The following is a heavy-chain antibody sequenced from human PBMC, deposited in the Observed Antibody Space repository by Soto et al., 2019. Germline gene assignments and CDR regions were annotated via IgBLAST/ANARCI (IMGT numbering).Heavy chain of an antibody. CDR1: GFTFSNYW. CDR2: IKQDGSET. J-gene: IGHJ4*02. V-gene: IGHV3-7*01. CDR3: ARGGFRYHY. D-gene: IGHD5-12*01. Sequence: EVQLVESGGGLVQPGGSLRLSCAASGFTFSNYWMSWVRQAPGKGLEWVANIKQDGSETYYVGSVKGRFTISRDNAKNSLYLHMDSLRVEDTSLYYCARGGFRYHYWGQGAQVSVTS.